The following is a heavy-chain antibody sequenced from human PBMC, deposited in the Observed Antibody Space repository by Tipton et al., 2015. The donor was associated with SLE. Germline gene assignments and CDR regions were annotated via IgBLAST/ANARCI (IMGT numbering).Heavy chain of an antibody. CDR3: ARATDWNLSPDV. CDR1: GGSISSSSYY. V-gene: IGHV4-39*07. Sequence: TLSLTCTVSGGSISSSSYYWGWIRQPPGKGLEWIGSIYYSGSTYYNPSLKSRVTISVDTSKDQFSLRLTSVTAADTAVYYCARATDWNLSPDVWGKGTTVTVSS. J-gene: IGHJ6*04. D-gene: IGHD1-7*01. CDR2: IYYSGST.